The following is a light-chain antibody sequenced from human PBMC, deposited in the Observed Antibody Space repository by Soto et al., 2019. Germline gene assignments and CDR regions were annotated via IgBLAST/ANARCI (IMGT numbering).Light chain of an antibody. J-gene: IGLJ2*01. V-gene: IGLV1-40*01. CDR2: GHS. CDR1: SSNIGAGYD. CDR3: QSYDSSLSVV. Sequence: QSVLTQPPSVSGAPGQRVTISCTGSSSNIGAGYDVHWYQQLPGTAPKLLIYGHSNRPSGVPDRFSGSKSGTSAPLAITGLQAEDEADYYCQSYDSSLSVVFGGGTKLTVL.